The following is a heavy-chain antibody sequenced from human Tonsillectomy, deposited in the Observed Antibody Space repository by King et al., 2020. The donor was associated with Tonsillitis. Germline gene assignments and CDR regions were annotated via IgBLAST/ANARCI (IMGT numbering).Heavy chain of an antibody. D-gene: IGHD2-2*01. J-gene: IGHJ5*02. CDR2: IYTSGST. CDR3: ARDGTYCISTYCYNWFDP. Sequence: QLQESGPGLVKPSQTLSLTCTVSGGSISSGSYYWSWIRQPAGKGLEWIGRIYTSGSTNYNTSLESRVSISVDTSKKQCSLKLSSVTAADTAVYYCARDGTYCISTYCYNWFDPWGQGTLVTVSS. V-gene: IGHV4-61*02. CDR1: GGSISSGSYY.